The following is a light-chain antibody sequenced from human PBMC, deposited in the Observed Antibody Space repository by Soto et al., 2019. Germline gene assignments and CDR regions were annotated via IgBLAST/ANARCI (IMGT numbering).Light chain of an antibody. CDR1: SSDVGGYNY. V-gene: IGLV2-14*03. CDR2: DVS. J-gene: IGLJ1*01. Sequence: QSVLTQPASVSGSPGQSITISCTGTSSDVGGYNYVSWYQQHPGKAPKLMIYDVSNRPSGVSNRFSGSKSGNTASLTISGLQAEDKADYYCSSYTSSSPSFGTGTKVTVL. CDR3: SSYTSSSPS.